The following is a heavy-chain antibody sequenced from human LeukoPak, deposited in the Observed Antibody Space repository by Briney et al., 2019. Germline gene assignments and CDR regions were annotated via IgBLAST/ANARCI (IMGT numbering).Heavy chain of an antibody. CDR2: IYYSGST. CDR1: GGSISSGDYY. Sequence: SQTLSLTCTVSGGSISSGDYYWSWIRQPPGKGLEWNGYIYYSGSTYYNPSLKSRVTISVDTSKNQFSLKLSSVTAADTAVYYCARGIVVAPAASQHYYYYYMDVWGKGTTVTVSS. J-gene: IGHJ6*03. D-gene: IGHD2-2*01. V-gene: IGHV4-30-4*08. CDR3: ARGIVVAPAASQHYYYYYMDV.